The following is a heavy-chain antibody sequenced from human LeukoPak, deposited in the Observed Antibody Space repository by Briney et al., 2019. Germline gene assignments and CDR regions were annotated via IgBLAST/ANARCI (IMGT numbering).Heavy chain of an antibody. D-gene: IGHD4-17*01. Sequence: ASVTVSFKASGYPFNNYDINWVRQATGQGLEWMGWMNPHSGKTGYAQNFQGRVTMTRDTSISTAYMELSSLRSEDTAVYYCARLSSHYGDYKVDPCGQGTLVTVSS. CDR3: ARLSSHYGDYKVDP. CDR2: MNPHSGKT. J-gene: IGHJ5*02. V-gene: IGHV1-8*01. CDR1: GYPFNNYD.